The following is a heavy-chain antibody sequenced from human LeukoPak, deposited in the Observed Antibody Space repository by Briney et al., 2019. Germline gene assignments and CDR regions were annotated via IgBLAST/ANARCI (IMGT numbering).Heavy chain of an antibody. CDR1: GGSISSGGYY. V-gene: IGHV4-31*03. Sequence: SQTLSLTCTVSGGSISSGGYYWSWIRRHPGKGLEWIGYIYYSGSTYYNPSLKSRVTISVDTSKNQSSLKLSSVTAADTAVYYCARGYGSGSYPFDYWGQGTLVTVSS. J-gene: IGHJ4*02. D-gene: IGHD3-10*01. CDR2: IYYSGST. CDR3: ARGYGSGSYPFDY.